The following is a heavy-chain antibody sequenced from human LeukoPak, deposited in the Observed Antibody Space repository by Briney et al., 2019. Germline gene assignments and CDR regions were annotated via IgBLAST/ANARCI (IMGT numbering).Heavy chain of an antibody. Sequence: ASVKVSCKASGGTFSSYAISWVRQAPGQGLEWMGGIIPIFGTANYAQKFQGRVTITADESTSTAYMELSSLRSEDTAVYYCASATLYSSSWPGGASHYFDYWGQGTLVTVSS. V-gene: IGHV1-69*01. CDR1: GGTFSSYA. D-gene: IGHD6-13*01. CDR2: IIPIFGTA. J-gene: IGHJ4*02. CDR3: ASATLYSSSWPGGASHYFDY.